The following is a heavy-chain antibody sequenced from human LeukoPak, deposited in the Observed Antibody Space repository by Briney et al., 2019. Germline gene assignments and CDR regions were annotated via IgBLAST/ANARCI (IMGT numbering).Heavy chain of an antibody. D-gene: IGHD3-3*01. V-gene: IGHV3-21*01. Sequence: PGGSLRLSCAASGFTFSSYSMNWVRQAPGKGLEWVSSISSSSSYIYYADSVKGRFTISRDNAKNTLYLQMNSLRAEDTAVYYCASIPYYDFWSGWPNFDYWGQGTLVTVSS. CDR2: ISSSSSYI. J-gene: IGHJ4*02. CDR3: ASIPYYDFWSGWPNFDY. CDR1: GFTFSSYS.